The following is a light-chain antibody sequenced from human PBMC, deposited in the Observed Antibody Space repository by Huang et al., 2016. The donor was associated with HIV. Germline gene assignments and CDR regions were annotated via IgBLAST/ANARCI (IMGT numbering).Light chain of an antibody. CDR2: GAS. CDR1: QSVNSN. Sequence: EIVMTQSPATLSVSPGERATLSCRASQSVNSNLAWYQQKPGQAPRLLSYGASTRATGIPARFSGSESETEFTLTISSLQSEDFAVYYCQQYNNWPPLTFGGGTKVEIK. CDR3: QQYNNWPPLT. V-gene: IGKV3-15*01. J-gene: IGKJ4*01.